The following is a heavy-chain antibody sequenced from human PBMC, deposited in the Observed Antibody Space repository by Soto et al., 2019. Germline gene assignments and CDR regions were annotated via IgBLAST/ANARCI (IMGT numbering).Heavy chain of an antibody. CDR3: ATDVGHYYDDTAAGHFDF. D-gene: IGHD3-22*01. V-gene: IGHV4-4*02. CDR1: GDSVSSSNW. Sequence: QVQLQESRPGLVKPSGTLSLTCGASGDSVSSSNWWIWVRQPPGKGLDWIGEMHSSGSTKYNPSLKCRVTISVGKSNNQFSRKLSSVTAANTAVYYCATDVGHYYDDTAAGHFDFWGQGTLVNVSS. CDR2: MHSSGST. J-gene: IGHJ4*02.